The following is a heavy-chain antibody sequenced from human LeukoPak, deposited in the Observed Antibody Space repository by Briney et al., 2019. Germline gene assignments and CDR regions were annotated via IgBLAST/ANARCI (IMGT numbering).Heavy chain of an antibody. J-gene: IGHJ6*02. CDR3: ARGPRYYDILTGYLTYGMDV. CDR2: ISWNSGSI. V-gene: IGHV3-9*01. D-gene: IGHD3-9*01. Sequence: GGSLRLSCAASGLTFDDYAMPWVRQAPGKGLEWVSGISWNSGSIGYADSVKGRFTISRDNAKNSLYLQMNSLRAEDTAVYYCARGPRYYDILTGYLTYGMDVWGQGTTVTVSS. CDR1: GLTFDDYA.